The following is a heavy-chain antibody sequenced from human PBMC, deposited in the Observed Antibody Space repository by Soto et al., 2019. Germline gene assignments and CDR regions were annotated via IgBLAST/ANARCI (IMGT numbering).Heavy chain of an antibody. J-gene: IGHJ4*02. V-gene: IGHV4-38-2*02. Sequence: SETLSLTCAVSGYSISSGYYWGWIRQPPGKGLEWIGSIYHSGSTYYNPSLKSRVTISVDTSKNQFSLKLSSVTAADTAVYYCARDPRGYSYGYFDYWGQGTRVTVSS. CDR1: GYSISSGYY. D-gene: IGHD5-18*01. CDR3: ARDPRGYSYGYFDY. CDR2: IYHSGST.